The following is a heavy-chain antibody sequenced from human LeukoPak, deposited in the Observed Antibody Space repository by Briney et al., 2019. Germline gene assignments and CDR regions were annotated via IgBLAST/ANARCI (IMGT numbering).Heavy chain of an antibody. J-gene: IGHJ4*02. V-gene: IGHV3-30-3*01. CDR3: ASPYSGTYSYFDY. D-gene: IGHD1-26*01. CDR2: TSYDGSNK. Sequence: PGGSLRLSCAASGFTFSNAYMNWVRQAPGKGLEWVAVTSYDGSNKYYADSVKGRFTISRDNSKNTLYLQMNSLRAEDTAVYYCASPYSGTYSYFDYWGQGTLVTVSS. CDR1: GFTFSNAY.